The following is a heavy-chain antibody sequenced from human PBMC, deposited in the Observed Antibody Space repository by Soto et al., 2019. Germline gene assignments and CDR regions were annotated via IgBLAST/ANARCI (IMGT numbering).Heavy chain of an antibody. V-gene: IGHV3-48*02. Sequence: GWALRLSCAASGFTCSSYSMNWVRQAPGKGLEWVSYISSSSSTIYYADSVKGRFTISRDNAKNSLYLQMNSLRDEDTAVYYCARVDCSSTSCYIDAYYYGMDVWGQGTTVTVSS. D-gene: IGHD2-2*02. CDR3: ARVDCSSTSCYIDAYYYGMDV. CDR1: GFTCSSYS. CDR2: ISSSSSTI. J-gene: IGHJ6*02.